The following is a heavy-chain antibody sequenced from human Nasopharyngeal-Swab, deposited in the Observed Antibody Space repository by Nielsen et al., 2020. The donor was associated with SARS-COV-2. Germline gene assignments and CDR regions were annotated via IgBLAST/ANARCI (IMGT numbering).Heavy chain of an antibody. Sequence: SETLSLTCTVSGGSISSYYWSWIRQPPGKGLEWIGYIYYSGSTNYNHSLKSRVTISVDTSKNQFSLKLSSVTAADTAVYYCARVNCSGGSCYWGYYYYGMDVWGQGTTVTVSS. CDR2: IYYSGST. CDR3: ARVNCSGGSCYWGYYYYGMDV. J-gene: IGHJ6*02. D-gene: IGHD2-15*01. CDR1: GGSISSYY. V-gene: IGHV4-59*13.